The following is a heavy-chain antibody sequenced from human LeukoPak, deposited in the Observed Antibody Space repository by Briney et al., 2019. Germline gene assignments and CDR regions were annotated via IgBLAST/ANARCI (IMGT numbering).Heavy chain of an antibody. CDR1: GFTFSSYG. V-gene: IGHV3-30*02. CDR2: IRYDGSNK. J-gene: IGHJ4*02. D-gene: IGHD2-15*01. Sequence: GGSLRLPCAASGFTFSSYGMHWVRQAPGKGLEWVAFIRYDGSNKYYADSVKGRFTISRDNSKNTLYLQMNSLRAEDTAVYYCAKAPYCSGGSCYDDYWGQGTLVTVSS. CDR3: AKAPYCSGGSCYDDY.